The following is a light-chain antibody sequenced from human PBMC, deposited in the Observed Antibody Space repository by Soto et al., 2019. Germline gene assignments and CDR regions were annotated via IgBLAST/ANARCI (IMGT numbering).Light chain of an antibody. Sequence: DIQLTQSPSFLSASVGDRVTISCRASQGMNTYVAWYQQKPGKAPKLLIYGASTLHTGVPSRFSGSESVAEFTLTISSLQPEDFATYYCQQLHSYPITFGQGTRLEIK. J-gene: IGKJ5*01. V-gene: IGKV1-9*01. CDR3: QQLHSYPIT. CDR1: QGMNTY. CDR2: GAS.